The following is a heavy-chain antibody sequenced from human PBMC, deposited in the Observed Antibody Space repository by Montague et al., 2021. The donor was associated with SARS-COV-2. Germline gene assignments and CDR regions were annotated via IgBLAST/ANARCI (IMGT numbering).Heavy chain of an antibody. Sequence: SETLSLTCSVSGASISSSDYYWGWIRQPPGKGLEWIGSIYYSGITHYDPSLKSRATLSVDTSKNQFSLRLRSVTAADTAVYYCARFPHGLRSSAFDIWGQGTMVTVSS. CDR1: GASISSSDYY. D-gene: IGHD3-16*01. CDR2: IYYSGIT. J-gene: IGHJ3*02. CDR3: ARFPHGLRSSAFDI. V-gene: IGHV4-39*01.